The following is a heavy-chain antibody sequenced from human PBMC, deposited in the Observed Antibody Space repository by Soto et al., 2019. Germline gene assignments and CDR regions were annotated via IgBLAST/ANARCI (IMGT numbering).Heavy chain of an antibody. J-gene: IGHJ6*02. CDR2: ISYDGSKT. V-gene: IGHV3-30*18. Sequence: GGSLRLSCAASGFTFSSYGLHWVRQAPGKGLEWVAVISYDGSKTNYVDSVKGRFTISRDNSKDMLYLQINSLRAEDTALYSCAKDLWSDYFSERYFYYGMDVWGQGTTVTVSS. CDR3: AKDLWSDYFSERYFYYGMDV. CDR1: GFTFSSYG. D-gene: IGHD3-3*01.